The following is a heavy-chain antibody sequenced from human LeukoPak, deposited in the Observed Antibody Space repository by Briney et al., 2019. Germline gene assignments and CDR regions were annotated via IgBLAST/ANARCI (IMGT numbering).Heavy chain of an antibody. V-gene: IGHV6-1*01. Sequence: SQTLSLTCAISGDSVSSNSAAWNWIRQSPSRGLEWLGRTYYRSKWYNDYAVSVKSRITINPDTSKNQFSLQLNSVTPEDTAVYYCARDPIAGTSIAARPHFDYWGQGTLVTVSS. CDR3: ARDPIAGTSIAARPHFDY. CDR1: GDSVSSNSAA. J-gene: IGHJ4*02. CDR2: TYYRSKWYN. D-gene: IGHD6-6*01.